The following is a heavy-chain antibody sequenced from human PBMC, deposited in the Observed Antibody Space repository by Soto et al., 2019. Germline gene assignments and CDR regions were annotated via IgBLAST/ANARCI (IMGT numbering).Heavy chain of an antibody. CDR3: AKDQASGQGSFDS. Sequence: GGSLRLSCAASGFTFNIYGVHWVRQAPDKGLEWVALISYDGSNQYYADSVKGRFTISRDNSKNTLFLQMNSLRADDTAVYYCAKDQASGQGSFDSWGQGTLVTVSS. V-gene: IGHV3-30*18. CDR1: GFTFNIYG. CDR2: ISYDGSNQ. J-gene: IGHJ4*02.